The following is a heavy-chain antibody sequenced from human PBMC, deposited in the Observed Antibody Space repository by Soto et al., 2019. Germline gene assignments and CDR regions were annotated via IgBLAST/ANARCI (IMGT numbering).Heavy chain of an antibody. CDR3: ACVAISLVRGVSFYYYYGMDV. J-gene: IGHJ6*04. Sequence: QVQLVQSGAEVKKPGASVKVSCKASGYTFTSYGISWVRQAPGQGLEWMGWISAYNGNTNYAQKLQGRVTMTTDTSPSTDDTERRSLRSDDTAVDYCACVAISLVRGVSFYYYYGMDVCGKGTTVTVSS. D-gene: IGHD3-10*01. CDR2: ISAYNGNT. CDR1: GYTFTSYG. V-gene: IGHV1-18*01.